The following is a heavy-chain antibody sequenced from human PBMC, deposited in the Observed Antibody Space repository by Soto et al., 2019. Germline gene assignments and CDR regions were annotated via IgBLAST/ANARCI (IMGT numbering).Heavy chain of an antibody. CDR2: IYGGGGT. Sequence: QVVESGGGLVQPGGSLRLSCAVSGFTVPSNYMSWVRQAPGKGLEWVAHIYGGGGTYYADSVRGRFTLSRDNSKNTVFLQMNSLRVEDTAVYYCATVGFIAIEQHWGQGTLVTFSS. CDR1: GFTVPSNY. CDR3: ATVGFIAIEQH. V-gene: IGHV3-66*01. D-gene: IGHD3-16*02. J-gene: IGHJ1*01.